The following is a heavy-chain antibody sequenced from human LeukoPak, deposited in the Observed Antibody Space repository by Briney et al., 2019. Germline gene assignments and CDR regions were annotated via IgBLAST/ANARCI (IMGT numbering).Heavy chain of an antibody. J-gene: IGHJ4*02. CDR2: ISSSGGTI. V-gene: IGHV3-48*03. Sequence: PGGSLRLSCAASGFTFSSHEMNWVRQAPGKGLEWVSYISSSGGTIYYADSVKGRFTISRDNAKNSLYLQMNSLRAEDTAGYYCARVTYSTSRNDFDYWGQGTLVTVSS. CDR3: ARVTYSTSRNDFDY. D-gene: IGHD6-13*01. CDR1: GFTFSSHE.